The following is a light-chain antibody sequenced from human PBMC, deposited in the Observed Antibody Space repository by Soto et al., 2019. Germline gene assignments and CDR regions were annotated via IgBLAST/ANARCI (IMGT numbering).Light chain of an antibody. V-gene: IGKV1-39*01. Sequence: DIQMTQSPSSLSASVGDRVTITCRASQSISKYLNWFLQRPGKAPNLLIYASSSLQSGVPSRFSGSGSGTDFTLTISSLQPVDVATYYCQQGYSIPYTFGQGTKLEIK. CDR2: ASS. J-gene: IGKJ2*01. CDR3: QQGYSIPYT. CDR1: QSISKY.